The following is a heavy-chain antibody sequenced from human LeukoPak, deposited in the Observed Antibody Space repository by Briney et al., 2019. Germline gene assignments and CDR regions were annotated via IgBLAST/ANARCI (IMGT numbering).Heavy chain of an antibody. V-gene: IGHV3-15*01. J-gene: IGHJ3*02. CDR2: IKKETDGGTT. Sequence: GESLRLSCAASGFTFSKAWMNWFRQAPGKGLEWVGRIKKETDGGTTDYAAPVKGRFTISRDDSKNTLYLQVNNLKIEDTALYYCTTDRVVVSTRMAAFDIWGQGTMVIVSS. D-gene: IGHD2-15*01. CDR1: GFTFSKAW. CDR3: TTDRVVVSTRMAAFDI.